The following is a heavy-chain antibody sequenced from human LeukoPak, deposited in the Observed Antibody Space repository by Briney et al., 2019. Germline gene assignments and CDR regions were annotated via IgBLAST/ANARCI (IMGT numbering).Heavy chain of an antibody. V-gene: IGHV3-21*03. Sequence: PAGSLTLSCAASGFTISSYSFNWVRKLPGTGKERVSSITTTFYTSYTDSVNVRFTISRDKDKYSHYLQMNRLRAEDTDVSYCTRVHANWYEEYWGEGTLVTVSS. D-gene: IGHD6-13*01. CDR2: ITTTFYT. J-gene: IGHJ4*02. CDR1: GFTISSYS. CDR3: TRVHANWYEEY.